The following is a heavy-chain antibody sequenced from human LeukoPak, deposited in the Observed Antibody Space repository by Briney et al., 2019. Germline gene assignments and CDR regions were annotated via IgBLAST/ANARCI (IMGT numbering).Heavy chain of an antibody. V-gene: IGHV1-24*01. CDR3: AAERFLEWGDGY. Sequence: ASVKVSCKVSGYTLTELSMHWVRQAPGKGLEWMGGFDPEDGETTYARKFQGRVTMTEDTSTDTAYMELSGLRSEDTAVYYCAAERFLEWGDGYWGQGTLVTVSS. J-gene: IGHJ4*02. D-gene: IGHD3-3*01. CDR2: FDPEDGET. CDR1: GYTLTELS.